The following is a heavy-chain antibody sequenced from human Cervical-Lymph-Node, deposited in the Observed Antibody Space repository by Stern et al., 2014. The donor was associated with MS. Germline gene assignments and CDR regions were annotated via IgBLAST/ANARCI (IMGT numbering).Heavy chain of an antibody. V-gene: IGHV1-2*04. J-gene: IGHJ6*02. CDR2: INPNRGGT. Sequence: QVQLVQPGAEVKKPGASVKVSCKASGYTFTGYYMHWVRQAPGQGLEWMGWINPNRGGTNYAQKFQGWVTMTRDTSISTAYMELSRLRSDDTAVYYCARDFLGESSSEDYGMDVWGQGTTVTVSS. CDR1: GYTFTGYY. D-gene: IGHD3-16*01. CDR3: ARDFLGESSSEDYGMDV.